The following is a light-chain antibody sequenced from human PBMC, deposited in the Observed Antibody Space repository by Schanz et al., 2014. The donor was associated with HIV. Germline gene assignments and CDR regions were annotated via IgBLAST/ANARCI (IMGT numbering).Light chain of an antibody. J-gene: IGKJ1*01. CDR2: DAS. CDR3: QQSGTSPQT. Sequence: EIVLTQSPATLSLSPGERATLSCRASRSASTYLAWYQQKPGQAPRLLIYDASKRATGISARFSGSGSGTDFTLTISSLEPEDFAVYYCQQSGTSPQTFGQGTKVEVK. V-gene: IGKV3-11*01. CDR1: RSASTY.